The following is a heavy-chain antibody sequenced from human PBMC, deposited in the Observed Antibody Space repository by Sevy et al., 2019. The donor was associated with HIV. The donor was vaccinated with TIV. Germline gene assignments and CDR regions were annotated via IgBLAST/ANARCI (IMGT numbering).Heavy chain of an antibody. D-gene: IGHD6-19*01. CDR3: TRDRVGGIGFDS. CDR1: EFDFYTYG. CDR2: FNGNSRYI. J-gene: IGHJ4*02. V-gene: IGHV3-21*01. Sequence: GGSLRLSCAASEFDFYTYGMCWVRQAAGKGLEWVSVFNGNSRYIYYADSVKGRFTTSRDNSNKLLHLEMNSLRVEDRAVYYCTRDRVGGIGFDSWGQGTLVTVSS.